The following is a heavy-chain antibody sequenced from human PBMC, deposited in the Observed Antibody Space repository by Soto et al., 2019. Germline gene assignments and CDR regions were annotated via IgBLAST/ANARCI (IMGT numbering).Heavy chain of an antibody. CDR1: GGSISSGDW. CDR2: IHHSGST. CDR3: ARMLISPRGTAFDI. J-gene: IGHJ3*02. D-gene: IGHD3-16*01. V-gene: IGHV4-4*02. Sequence: QVQLQESGPGLVKPSGTLSLTCAVSGGSISSGDWWTWVRQPPGKGLEWIGEIHHSGSTNYNPSLKSRVTISVDKSKHQFPLKLSSVTAADTAVYYCARMLISPRGTAFDIWGQGTMVTVSS.